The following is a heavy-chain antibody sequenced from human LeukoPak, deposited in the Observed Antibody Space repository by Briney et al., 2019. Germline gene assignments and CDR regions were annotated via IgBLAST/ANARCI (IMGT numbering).Heavy chain of an antibody. V-gene: IGHV5-51*01. Sequence: GESLKISCKGSGYSFTTYWIGWVRQMPGKGLEWMGIIYPADSDTRCSPSFQGQVTISADKSISTAYLQWSSLKASDTAMYYCARGYCSGGSCHDAFDIWGQGTMVTVSS. J-gene: IGHJ3*02. CDR2: IYPADSDT. D-gene: IGHD2-15*01. CDR3: ARGYCSGGSCHDAFDI. CDR1: GYSFTTYW.